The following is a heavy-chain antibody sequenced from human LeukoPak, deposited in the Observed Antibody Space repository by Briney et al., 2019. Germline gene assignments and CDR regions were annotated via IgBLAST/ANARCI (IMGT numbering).Heavy chain of an antibody. CDR1: GFTVITND. J-gene: IGHJ4*02. CDR2: LYSDGNT. D-gene: IGHD1-14*01. V-gene: IGHV3-53*01. CDR3: ARGVEPLAANTLAY. Sequence: GGSLRLSCAASGFTVITNDMTWVRQAPGKGLEWVSVLYSDGNTKDADSVQGRFTISRDNSKNTLYLEMNSLSPDDTAVYYCARGVEPLAANTLAYWGQGTLVTVSS.